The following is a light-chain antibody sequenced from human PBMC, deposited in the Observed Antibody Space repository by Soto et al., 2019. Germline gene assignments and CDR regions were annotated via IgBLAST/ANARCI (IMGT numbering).Light chain of an antibody. CDR2: DAS. Sequence: EIVMTQSPATLSVSPGERATLSCRASQSVGSDLAWYQQKPGQAPRLVIYDASTRATGIPARFSGSGSETDFTLTIASLEPEDFAVYYCQQRNNWPPITFGQGTRLEIK. V-gene: IGKV3-11*01. J-gene: IGKJ5*01. CDR1: QSVGSD. CDR3: QQRNNWPPIT.